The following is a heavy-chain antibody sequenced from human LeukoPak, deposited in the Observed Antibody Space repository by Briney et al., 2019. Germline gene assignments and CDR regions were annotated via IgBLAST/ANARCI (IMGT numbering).Heavy chain of an antibody. CDR1: GYTFTGYY. V-gene: IGHV1-2*06. CDR3: ARLGIAAAGTDY. D-gene: IGHD6-13*01. CDR2: INPNSGGT. J-gene: IGHJ4*02. Sequence: AASVKDSCKASGYTFTGYYRHWVRQAPGQGLEWMGRINPNSGGTNYAQKFQGRVTMTRDTSISTAYMELSRLRSDDTAVYYCARLGIAAAGTDYWGQGTLVTVSS.